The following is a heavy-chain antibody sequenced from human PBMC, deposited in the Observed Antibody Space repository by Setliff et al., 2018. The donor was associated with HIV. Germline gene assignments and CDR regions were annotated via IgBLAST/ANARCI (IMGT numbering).Heavy chain of an antibody. Sequence: SVKVSCKASGDAFSSYAITWVRQAPGQGFEWMGGIIPIYGTTNYAQKFQGRVTITADGSTGTTYMELTSLKSEYTAVYYCARDPPCQFHLDYWGQGTLVTVSS. J-gene: IGHJ4*02. CDR1: GDAFSSYA. CDR3: ARDPPCQFHLDY. CDR2: IIPIYGTT. V-gene: IGHV1-69*13.